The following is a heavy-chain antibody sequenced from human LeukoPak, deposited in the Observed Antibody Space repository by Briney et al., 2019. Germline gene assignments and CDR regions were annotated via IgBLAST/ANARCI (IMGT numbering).Heavy chain of an antibody. CDR2: IKQSGSEK. Sequence: GGSLRLSCVASGFDFSEHWMTWVRQVPGKRLEWVATIKQSGSEKYYLDSVKGRFTISRDTSKNTLYLQMNSLRAEDTAVYYCARDPYSSGYFDYWGQGTLVTVSS. CDR3: ARDPYSSGYFDY. V-gene: IGHV3-7*01. D-gene: IGHD6-19*01. CDR1: GFDFSEHW. J-gene: IGHJ4*02.